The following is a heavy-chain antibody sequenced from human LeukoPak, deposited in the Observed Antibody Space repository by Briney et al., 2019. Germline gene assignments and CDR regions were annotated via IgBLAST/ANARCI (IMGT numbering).Heavy chain of an antibody. V-gene: IGHV3-30*18. Sequence: GGSLRLSCAASGFAFSSYSVHWVRQAPGKGLEWVAVISFDASNKYYADSVKGRFTISRDNSKNTLYLQMNSLRAEDTAVYYCAKCVDDFYYYGMDVWGKGTTVTVSS. CDR2: ISFDASNK. CDR1: GFAFSSYS. CDR3: AKCVDDFYYYGMDV. J-gene: IGHJ6*04.